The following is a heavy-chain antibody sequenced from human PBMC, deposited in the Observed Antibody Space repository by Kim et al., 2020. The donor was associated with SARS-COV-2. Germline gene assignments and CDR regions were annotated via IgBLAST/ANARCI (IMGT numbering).Heavy chain of an antibody. CDR1: GFTFSSYA. J-gene: IGHJ4*02. CDR3: ATTAAGTPLFDY. Sequence: GGSPRLSCAASGFTFSSYAMHWVRQAPGKGLEWVAVISYDGSNKYYADSVKGRFTISRDNSKNTLYLQMNSLRAEDTAVYYCATTAAGTPLFDYWGQGTLVTVSS. CDR2: ISYDGSNK. V-gene: IGHV3-30*04. D-gene: IGHD6-13*01.